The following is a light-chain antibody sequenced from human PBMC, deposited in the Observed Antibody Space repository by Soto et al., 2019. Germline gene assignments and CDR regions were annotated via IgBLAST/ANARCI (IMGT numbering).Light chain of an antibody. Sequence: QSALTQPPSASGSPGQSVTISCTGTSSDVGGYNFVSWYQHHPGKAPKLIIYEVNKRPSGVPNRFSGSKSGNTASLTVSGLQAEDEADYYCNSYAGSNIYVFGTETKLTVL. CDR3: NSYAGSNIYV. V-gene: IGLV2-8*01. J-gene: IGLJ1*01. CDR1: SSDVGGYNF. CDR2: EVN.